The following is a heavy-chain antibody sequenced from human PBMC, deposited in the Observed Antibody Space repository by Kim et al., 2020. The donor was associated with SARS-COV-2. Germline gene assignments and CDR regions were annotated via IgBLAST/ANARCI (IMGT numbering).Heavy chain of an antibody. V-gene: IGHV4-31*03. J-gene: IGHJ6*01. CDR1: GGSISSGGYY. Sequence: SETLSLTCTVSGGSISSGGYYWSWIRQHPGKGLEWIGYIYYSGSTYYNPSLKSRVTISVDTSKNQFSLKLSSVTAADTAVYYCARGGNNIVVVPAASVHYYYGVAGWGQGTTVNVSS. D-gene: IGHD2-2*01. CDR2: IYYSGST. CDR3: ARGGNNIVVVPAASVHYYYGVAG.